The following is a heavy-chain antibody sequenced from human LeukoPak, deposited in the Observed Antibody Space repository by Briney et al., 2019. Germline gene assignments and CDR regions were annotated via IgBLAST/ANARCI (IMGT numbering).Heavy chain of an antibody. V-gene: IGHV4-30-4*08. CDR3: ASPFSGAAVTDY. CDR2: IYYSGST. CDR1: GGSISSGSYY. J-gene: IGHJ4*02. Sequence: SQTLSLTCTVSGGSISSGSYYWSWIRQPPGKGLEWIGYIYYSGSTYYNPSLKSRVTISVDTSKNQFSLKLSSVTAADTAVYYCASPFSGAAVTDYWGQGTLVTVSS. D-gene: IGHD6-13*01.